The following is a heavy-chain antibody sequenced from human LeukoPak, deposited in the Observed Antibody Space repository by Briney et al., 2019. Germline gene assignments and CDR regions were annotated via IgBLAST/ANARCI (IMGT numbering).Heavy chain of an antibody. CDR2: INSDGINT. Sequence: PGGSLRLSCAASGFTFSNYWMHWVRQAPGKGLVWVSRINSDGINTSYADSVKGRFTISRDNSKNTLYLQMNSLRAEDTAVYYCARGGSEGSGSYSIWYYYYYMDVWGKGTTVTISS. D-gene: IGHD3-10*01. CDR1: GFTFSNYW. J-gene: IGHJ6*03. V-gene: IGHV3-74*01. CDR3: ARGGSEGSGSYSIWYYYYYMDV.